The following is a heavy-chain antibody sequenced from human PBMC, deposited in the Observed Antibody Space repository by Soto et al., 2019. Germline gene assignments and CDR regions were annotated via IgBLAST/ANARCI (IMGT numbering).Heavy chain of an antibody. V-gene: IGHV3-23*01. CDR3: AKDWDLLRAFDL. J-gene: IGHJ3*01. Sequence: GSLSLSCAASGFTFNSYAMSWVRQAPGKGLEWVSGISASGGRTYYADSVKGRFTISRDNSKNTMYLQMNSLRVEDTAVYKCAKDWDLLRAFDLWGQGTMVTVSS. CDR1: GFTFNSYA. CDR2: ISASGGRT. D-gene: IGHD1-26*01.